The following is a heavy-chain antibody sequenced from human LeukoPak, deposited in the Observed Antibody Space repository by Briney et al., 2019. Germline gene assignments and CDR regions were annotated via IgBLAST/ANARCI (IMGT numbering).Heavy chain of an antibody. CDR2: MNSGGSST. CDR3: TSRCSGRTPYYFAF. V-gene: IGHV3-74*03. CDR1: GFTFSDDW. J-gene: IGHJ4*02. Sequence: GGSLRLSCAASGFTFSDDWMHWGRQAPGDGPVWVARMNSGGSSTTYADSVKGRFTISRDNAKNTLYLQMASLRPEDTAIYFCTSRCSGRTPYYFAFWGQGTLVTVSS. D-gene: IGHD1-26*01.